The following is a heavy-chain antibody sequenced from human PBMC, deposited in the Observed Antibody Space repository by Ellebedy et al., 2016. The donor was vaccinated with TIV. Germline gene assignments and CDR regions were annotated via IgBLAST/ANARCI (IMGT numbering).Heavy chain of an antibody. Sequence: AASVKVSCKASGYTFTSYGISWVRQAPGQGLEWMGWISTYSGNTYYAQKHQGRLTMTTDTSTSTAYMELRSLRSDDTAVYYCARVEGYGDYVGWFDPWGQGTLVTVSS. V-gene: IGHV1-18*01. CDR2: ISTYSGNT. D-gene: IGHD4-17*01. CDR3: ARVEGYGDYVGWFDP. CDR1: GYTFTSYG. J-gene: IGHJ5*02.